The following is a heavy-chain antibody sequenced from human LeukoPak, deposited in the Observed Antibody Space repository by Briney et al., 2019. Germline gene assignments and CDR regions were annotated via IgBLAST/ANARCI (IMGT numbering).Heavy chain of an antibody. Sequence: SDTLALTCTVPGGPNSTYYLLWILHPPAKGVEGVGYNYINGRTNYNPTLKSRVPISVDPSRNQFSLALSSATAADTAVYFYARAIGYSGYDRVNWFDHWGQGTLVTVSS. CDR3: ARAIGYSGYDRVNWFDH. CDR2: NYINGRT. D-gene: IGHD5-12*01. J-gene: IGHJ5*02. V-gene: IGHV4-59*07. CDR1: GGPNSTYY.